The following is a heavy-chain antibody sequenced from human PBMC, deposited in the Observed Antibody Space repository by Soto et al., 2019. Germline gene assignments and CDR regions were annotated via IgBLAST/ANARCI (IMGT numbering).Heavy chain of an antibody. CDR2: IYSGGST. Sequence: SETLSLTCSVSGGSISTYYWSWIRQPAGKGLEWIGRIYSGGSTNFNPSLRSRVTVSVDMSKNQFSLKLTSVTAADTAVYYCARGPGGFGELSLDYWGQGTLVTVSS. D-gene: IGHD3-10*01. V-gene: IGHV4-4*07. J-gene: IGHJ4*02. CDR3: ARGPGGFGELSLDY. CDR1: GGSISTYY.